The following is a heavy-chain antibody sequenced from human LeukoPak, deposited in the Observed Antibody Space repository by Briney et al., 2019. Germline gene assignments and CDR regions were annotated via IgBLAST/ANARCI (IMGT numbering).Heavy chain of an antibody. Sequence: TSETLSLTCAVYGGSFSSYYWSWIRQPPGKGLEWIGEINHSGSTNYNPSLKSRVTISVDTSKNQFSLKLSSVTAADTAVYYCARRGIPRYYYYYYMDVWGKGTTVTISS. CDR3: ARRGIPRYYYYYYMDV. J-gene: IGHJ6*03. CDR1: GGSFSSYY. D-gene: IGHD2-21*01. V-gene: IGHV4-34*01. CDR2: INHSGST.